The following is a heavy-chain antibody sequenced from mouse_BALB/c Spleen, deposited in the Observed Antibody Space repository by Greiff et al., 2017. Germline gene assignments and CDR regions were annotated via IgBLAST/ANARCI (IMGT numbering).Heavy chain of an antibody. CDR2: IDPYYGGT. CDR1: GYSFTGYN. D-gene: IGHD2-2*01. V-gene: IGHV1-39*01. Sequence: EVQLVESGPELEKPGASVKISCKASGYSFTGYNMKWVKQSNGTSLEWIGNIDPYYGGTSYNQKFKGKATLTVDKSSSTAYMQLKSLTSEDSAVYYCARGDGYDRFAYWGQGTLVTVSA. CDR3: ARGDGYDRFAY. J-gene: IGHJ3*01.